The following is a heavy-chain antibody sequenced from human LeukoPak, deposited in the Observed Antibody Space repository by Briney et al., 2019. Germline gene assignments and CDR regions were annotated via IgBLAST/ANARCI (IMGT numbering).Heavy chain of an antibody. D-gene: IGHD3-3*01. V-gene: IGHV4-39*01. CDR2: IYYSGST. CDR1: GGSISSSSYY. CDR3: ASIRSDY. J-gene: IGHJ4*02. Sequence: PSETLSLTCTVSGGSISSSSYYWGWIRQPPGKGLEWIGSIYYSGSTYYNPSLKSRVTISVDTSKNQFSLKPSSVTAADTAVYYCASIRSDYWGQGTLVTVSS.